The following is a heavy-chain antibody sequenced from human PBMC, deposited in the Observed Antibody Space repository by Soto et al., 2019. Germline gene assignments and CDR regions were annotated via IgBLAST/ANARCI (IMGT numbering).Heavy chain of an antibody. J-gene: IGHJ4*02. Sequence: QVQLQESGPGLVKPSDTLSLTCAVSGYSISSSNWWGWIRQPPGKGLEWIGYIYYSGTTYYNPSLKSXXTXSXXATQNQFYRKLTSVTAVDKAVYYCASREIQGPIDYWGQGTLVTVSS. V-gene: IGHV4-28*01. D-gene: IGHD1-26*01. CDR1: GYSISSSNW. CDR2: IYYSGTT. CDR3: ASREIQGPIDY.